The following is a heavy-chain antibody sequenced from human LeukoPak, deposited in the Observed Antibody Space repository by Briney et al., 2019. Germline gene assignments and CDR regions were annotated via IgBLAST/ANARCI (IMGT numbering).Heavy chain of an antibody. Sequence: PGGSLRLSCAASGFTFSTFAVNWVRQAPGKGLEWVSTVSGGGGSTFYADSVKGRFTISRDNSKNTLYLQMSSLRAEDTAVYYCAKDRGRYYDSSGYYWGYYFDSWGRGILVTVST. J-gene: IGHJ4*02. CDR3: AKDRGRYYDSSGYYWGYYFDS. CDR1: GFTFSTFA. V-gene: IGHV3-23*01. D-gene: IGHD3-22*01. CDR2: VSGGGGST.